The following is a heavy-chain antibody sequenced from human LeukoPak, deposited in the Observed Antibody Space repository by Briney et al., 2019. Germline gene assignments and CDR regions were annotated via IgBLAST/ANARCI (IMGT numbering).Heavy chain of an antibody. CDR1: GYTFTSYG. Sequence: GASVKVSCKASGYTFTSYGTSWVRQAPGQGLEWMGWISAYNGNTNYAQKLQGRVTMTTDTSTSTAYMELRSLRSDDTAVYYCARDRAYYDILTGYSIYGMDVWGQGTTVTVSS. CDR2: ISAYNGNT. D-gene: IGHD3-9*01. J-gene: IGHJ6*02. V-gene: IGHV1-18*01. CDR3: ARDRAYYDILTGYSIYGMDV.